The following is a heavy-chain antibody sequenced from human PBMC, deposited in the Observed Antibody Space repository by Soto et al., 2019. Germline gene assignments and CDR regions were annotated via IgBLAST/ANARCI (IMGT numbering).Heavy chain of an antibody. CDR3: ATSFVSGSRAFDY. V-gene: IGHV1-69*02. Sequence: QVQLVQSGAEVKKPGSSVKVSCKASGDTFNFYTINWVRQAPGLGLEWMGRFNPILSFSNSALKFQGRVTHTADKSTSTAYMVLSSLRSEETAIYYCATSFVSGSRAFDYWGQGALVTVSS. CDR2: FNPILSFS. D-gene: IGHD3-10*01. J-gene: IGHJ4*02. CDR1: GDTFNFYT.